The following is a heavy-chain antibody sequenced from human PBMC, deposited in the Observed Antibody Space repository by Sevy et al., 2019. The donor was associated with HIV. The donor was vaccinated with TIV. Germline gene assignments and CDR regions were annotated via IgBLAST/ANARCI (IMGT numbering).Heavy chain of an antibody. CDR1: GFTFSSYE. D-gene: IGHD6-19*01. CDR3: ARAVPATDAFDI. Sequence: GGSLRLSCAASGFTFSSYEMNWVRQAPGKGLEWVSYISSSGSTIYYADSVKGRFSISRDNAKNSLYLQMISLRAEDTAVFYCARAVPATDAFDIWGQGTLVTVSS. CDR2: ISSSGSTI. V-gene: IGHV3-48*03. J-gene: IGHJ3*02.